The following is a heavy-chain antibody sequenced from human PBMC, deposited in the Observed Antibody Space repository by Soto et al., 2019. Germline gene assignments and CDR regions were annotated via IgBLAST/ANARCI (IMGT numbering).Heavy chain of an antibody. CDR2: IWYDGSNK. CDR1: GFTFSSYG. V-gene: IGHV3-33*01. J-gene: IGHJ6*02. Sequence: GGSLRLSCAASGFTFSSYGMHWVRQAPGKGLEWVAVIWYDGSNKYYADSVKGRFTISRDNSKNTLYLQMNSLRAEDTAVYYCARSRRYYDSSGYYWYYYGMDVWGQGTTVTVS. CDR3: ARSRRYYDSSGYYWYYYGMDV. D-gene: IGHD3-22*01.